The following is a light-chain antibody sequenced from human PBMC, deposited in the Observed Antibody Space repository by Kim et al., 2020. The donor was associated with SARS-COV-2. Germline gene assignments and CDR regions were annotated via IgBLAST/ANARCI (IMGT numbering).Light chain of an antibody. Sequence: ASVGDRVTVTCRASQGISSWLAWYQQKPGEAPILLIYGASSLQRGVPSRFSGSGSGTDFTLTISSLQHEDSAAYYCQQTDTFPLTFGGGTKVDIK. J-gene: IGKJ4*01. V-gene: IGKV1-12*01. CDR2: GAS. CDR3: QQTDTFPLT. CDR1: QGISSW.